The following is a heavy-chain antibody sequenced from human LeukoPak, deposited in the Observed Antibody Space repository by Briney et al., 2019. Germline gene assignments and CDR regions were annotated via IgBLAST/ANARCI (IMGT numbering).Heavy chain of an antibody. D-gene: IGHD5-24*01. J-gene: IGHJ4*02. CDR1: GFMFSYYS. Sequence: QSGGSLRLSCAASGFMFSYYSLNWVRQAPGKGLEWVSYISNSSSTIDYADSVKSRFTISRDNAKNSLYLQMNSLRAEDTAVYYCARGSGMGRWLMGYWGQGTLVTVSS. CDR2: ISNSSSTI. V-gene: IGHV3-48*01. CDR3: ARGSGMGRWLMGY.